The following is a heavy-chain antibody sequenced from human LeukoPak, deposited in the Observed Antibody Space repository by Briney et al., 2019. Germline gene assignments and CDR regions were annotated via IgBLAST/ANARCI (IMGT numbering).Heavy chain of an antibody. V-gene: IGHV1-18*01. J-gene: IGHJ4*02. CDR1: GYTFTSYG. D-gene: IGHD3-9*01. CDR3: ARVRYYDILTALDY. CDR2: ISAYNGNT. Sequence: ALAKVSCKASGYTFTSYGISWVRQAPGQGLEWMGWISAYNGNTNYAQKLQGRVTMTTDTSTSTAYMELRSLRSDDTAVYYCARVRYYDILTALDYWGQGTLVTVSS.